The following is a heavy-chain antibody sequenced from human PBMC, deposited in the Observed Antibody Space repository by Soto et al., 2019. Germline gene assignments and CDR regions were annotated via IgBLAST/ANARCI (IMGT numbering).Heavy chain of an antibody. CDR3: AKDLGALGTYTNWFDP. D-gene: IGHD1-26*01. J-gene: IGHJ5*02. CDR2: ISGSGGST. Sequence: PGGSLRLSCAASGFTFSSYAMSWVRQAPGKGLEWVSAISGSGGSTYYADSVKGRFTISRDNSKNTLYLQMNSLRAEDTAVYYCAKDLGALGTYTNWFDPWGQGTLVTVSS. V-gene: IGHV3-23*01. CDR1: GFTFSSYA.